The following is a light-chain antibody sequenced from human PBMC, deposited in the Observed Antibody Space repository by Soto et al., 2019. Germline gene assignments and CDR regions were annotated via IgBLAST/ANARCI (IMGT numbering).Light chain of an antibody. CDR2: AAS. V-gene: IGKV1-6*01. Sequence: AIQMTQSPSSLSASVGDRITVTCRASQDIRHDLAWYQQKPGEAPNLLIYAASSLHSGVPSRFSGSGSGTDFTLTISSLQPEDFATYFCLQNYNCPWTFGQGTKVEIK. CDR1: QDIRHD. CDR3: LQNYNCPWT. J-gene: IGKJ1*01.